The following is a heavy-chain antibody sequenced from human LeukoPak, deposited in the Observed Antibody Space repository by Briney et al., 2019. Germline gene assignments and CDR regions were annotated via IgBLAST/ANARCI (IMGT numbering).Heavy chain of an antibody. Sequence: PSETLSLTCTVSGGSISSYYWSWIRQPPGKGLEWIGYIYYSGSTNYNPSLKSRVTLSVDTSKNQFSLKLSSVTTADTAVYYCARSVVTLYWYFDLWGQGTLVTVSS. CDR2: IYYSGST. D-gene: IGHD4-23*01. CDR1: GGSISSYY. CDR3: ARSVVTLYWYFDL. J-gene: IGHJ2*01. V-gene: IGHV4-59*13.